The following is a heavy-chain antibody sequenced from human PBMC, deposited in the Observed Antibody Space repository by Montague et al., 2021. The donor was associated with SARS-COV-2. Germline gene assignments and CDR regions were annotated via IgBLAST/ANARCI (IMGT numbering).Heavy chain of an antibody. J-gene: IGHJ5*02. CDR2: IYYSGST. CDR1: GGSISSYY. D-gene: IGHD2-2*01. Sequence: SETLSLTCTVSGGSISSYYWSWIRQPPGKGLEWIGYIYYSGSTNYNPSLKSRVTISVDTSKNQFSLKLSSVTAADTAVYYCAREKVYCSSTSCYESWFDPWGQGTLVTASS. V-gene: IGHV4-59*01. CDR3: AREKVYCSSTSCYESWFDP.